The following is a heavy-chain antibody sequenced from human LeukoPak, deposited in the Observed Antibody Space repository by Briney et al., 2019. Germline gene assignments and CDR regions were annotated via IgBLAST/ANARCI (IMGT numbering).Heavy chain of an antibody. CDR3: AMTTVTTFRPGAFDI. J-gene: IGHJ3*02. CDR2: ISGSGGST. D-gene: IGHD4-17*01. Sequence: GGSLRLSCAASGFTFSSYAMSWVRQAPGKGLEWVSAISGSGGSTYYADSVKGRFTISKDNSKNTLYLQMNSLRAEDTAVCYCAMTTVTTFRPGAFDIWGQGTMVTVSS. CDR1: GFTFSSYA. V-gene: IGHV3-23*01.